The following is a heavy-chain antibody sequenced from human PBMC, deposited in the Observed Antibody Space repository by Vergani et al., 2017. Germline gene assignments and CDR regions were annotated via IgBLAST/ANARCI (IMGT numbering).Heavy chain of an antibody. CDR1: GGPFSSYA. D-gene: IGHD3-10*01. CDR2: IIPIFGTA. CDR3: ARTPRKGAGVYGMDV. J-gene: IGHJ6*02. V-gene: IGHV1-69*13. Sequence: QVQLVQSGAEVKKPGSSVKVSCKASGGPFSSYAISWVRQAPGKGLEWMGRIIPIFGTANYAQKFQGRVTITADESTSTAYMGLSSLRSEDTAVYYCARTPRKGAGVYGMDVWGQGTTVTVSS.